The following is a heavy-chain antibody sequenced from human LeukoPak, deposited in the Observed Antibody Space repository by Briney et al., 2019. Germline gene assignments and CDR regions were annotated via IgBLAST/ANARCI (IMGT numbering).Heavy chain of an antibody. D-gene: IGHD4-23*01. J-gene: IGHJ4*02. CDR1: GFTFSSYA. CDR2: ISGSGGST. CDR3: AKDIQTTVVNQPSDY. Sequence: HPGASLRLSCAASGFTFSSYAMSWVRQAPGKGLEWVSAISGSGGSTYYADSVKGRFTISRDNSKNTLYLQMNSLRAEDTAVYYCAKDIQTTVVNQPSDYWGQGTLVTVSS. V-gene: IGHV3-23*01.